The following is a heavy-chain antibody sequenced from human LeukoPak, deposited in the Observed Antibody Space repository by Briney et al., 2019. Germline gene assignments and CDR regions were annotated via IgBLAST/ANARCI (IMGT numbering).Heavy chain of an antibody. J-gene: IGHJ4*02. D-gene: IGHD3-22*01. V-gene: IGHV3-23*01. Sequence: GGSLRLSCAASGFTFSRLAMTWVRQAPGKGLEWVSTISASGPYYADAVRGRFTISRVNSRNTLSLQMDSLRAEDTAVYYCAKDHESDGYPCLDHWGLGTLVTVSS. CDR3: AKDHESDGYPCLDH. CDR1: GFTFSRLA. CDR2: ISASGP.